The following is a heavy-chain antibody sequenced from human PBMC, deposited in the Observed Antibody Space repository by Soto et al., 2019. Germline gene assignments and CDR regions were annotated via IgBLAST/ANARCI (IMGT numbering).Heavy chain of an antibody. D-gene: IGHD3-22*01. CDR1: GGTFSSYT. CDR3: ARDFHYDLSGAANP. V-gene: IGHV1-69*08. Sequence: QVQLVQSGAEVKKPGSSVKVSCKASGGTFSSYTISWVRQAPGQGLEWMGKIIPILGTANYAQKFQGRVTIPAEKSTRTAYMAISSLRSEDTAVYYCARDFHYDLSGAANPGGQGTLVTVSS. CDR2: IIPILGTA. J-gene: IGHJ5*02.